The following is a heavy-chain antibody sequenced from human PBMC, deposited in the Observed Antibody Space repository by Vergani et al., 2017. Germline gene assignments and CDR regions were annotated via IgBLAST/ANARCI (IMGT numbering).Heavy chain of an antibody. CDR2: IIPIFGTA. J-gene: IGHJ3*02. Sequence: QVQLVQSGAEVKKPGASVKVSCKASGYTFTSYYMHWVRQAPGQGLEWMGGIIPIFGTANYAQKFQGRVTITADKSTSTAYMELSSLRSEDTAVYYCARHYPLWWEPMSYAFDIWGQGTMVTVSS. CDR1: GYTFTSYY. CDR3: ARHYPLWWEPMSYAFDI. V-gene: IGHV1-69*06. D-gene: IGHD1-26*01.